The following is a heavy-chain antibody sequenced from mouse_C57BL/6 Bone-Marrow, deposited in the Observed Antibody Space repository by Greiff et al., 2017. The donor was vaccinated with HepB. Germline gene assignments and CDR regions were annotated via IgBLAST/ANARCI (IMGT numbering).Heavy chain of an antibody. Sequence: VQLKESGPGLVKPSQTVFLTCTVTGISITTGNYRWSWIRQFPGNKLEWIGYIYYSGTITYNPSLTSRTTITRDTPKNQFFLEMNSLTAEDTATYYCARGGYDYDGGYYAMDYWGQGTSVTVSS. CDR1: GISITTGNYR. V-gene: IGHV3-5*01. CDR3: ARGGYDYDGGYYAMDY. J-gene: IGHJ4*01. D-gene: IGHD2-4*01. CDR2: IYYSGTI.